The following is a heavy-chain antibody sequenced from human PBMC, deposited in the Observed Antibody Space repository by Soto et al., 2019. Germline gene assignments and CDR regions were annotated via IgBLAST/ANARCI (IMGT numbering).Heavy chain of an antibody. CDR3: GRLFYGDYSMGENWFDP. D-gene: IGHD4-17*01. V-gene: IGHV4-59*08. CDR1: GASISSHF. J-gene: IGHJ5*02. Sequence: SETLSLTCTVSGASISSHFWNWIRQPPGEGLEHIGYIYYSGTTYYNPSLRSRVTMSVDTSKNQFSLKLSSVTAADTAVYYCGRLFYGDYSMGENWFDPWGRGTLVTVSS. CDR2: IYYSGTT.